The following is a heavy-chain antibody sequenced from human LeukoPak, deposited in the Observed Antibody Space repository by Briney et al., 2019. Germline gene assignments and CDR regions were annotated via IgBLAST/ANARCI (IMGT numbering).Heavy chain of an antibody. Sequence: GGSLRLSCGASGFTFSNYWMNWVRQAPGKGLEWVSSISTSSSYIYYADSVKGRFTISRDNAKKSLYLQMNSLRADDTAVYYCARGASVVAGNDNAFDIWGQGTMVTVSS. CDR3: ARGASVVAGNDNAFDI. J-gene: IGHJ3*02. CDR1: GFTFSNYW. D-gene: IGHD6-19*01. V-gene: IGHV3-21*01. CDR2: ISTSSSYI.